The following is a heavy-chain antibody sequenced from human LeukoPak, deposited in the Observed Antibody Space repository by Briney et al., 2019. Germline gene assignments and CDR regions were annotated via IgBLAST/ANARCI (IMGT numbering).Heavy chain of an antibody. CDR3: ARDVGSSSIIGDS. J-gene: IGHJ4*02. V-gene: IGHV4-39*07. D-gene: IGHD6-6*01. Sequence: SETLSLTCTVSGGSISTSNYYWGWIRQPPGKGLEWIGNIFYSGSTYYSPSLRSRVTISVDKSKNQFSLELISVTAADTAVYYCARDVGSSSIIGDSWGQGTLVTVSS. CDR2: IFYSGST. CDR1: GGSISTSNYY.